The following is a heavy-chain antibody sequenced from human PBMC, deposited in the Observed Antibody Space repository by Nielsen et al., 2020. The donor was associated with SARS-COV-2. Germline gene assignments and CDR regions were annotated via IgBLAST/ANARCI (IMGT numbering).Heavy chain of an antibody. Sequence: GESLKISCKGSGYSFTSYWISWVRQMPGKGLEWMGRIDPSDSYTNYSPSFQGHVTISADKSISTAYLQWSSLKASDTAMYYCARRRSNYYDSSSYPTQADDYWGQGTLVTVSS. CDR1: GYSFTSYW. J-gene: IGHJ4*02. V-gene: IGHV5-10-1*01. CDR2: IDPSDSYT. D-gene: IGHD3-22*01. CDR3: ARRRSNYYDSSSYPTQADDY.